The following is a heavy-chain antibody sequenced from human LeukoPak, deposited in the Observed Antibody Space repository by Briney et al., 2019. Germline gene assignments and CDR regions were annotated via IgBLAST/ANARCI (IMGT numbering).Heavy chain of an antibody. J-gene: IGHJ4*02. V-gene: IGHV3-23*01. D-gene: IGHD6-13*01. Sequence: GGSLRLSCAASGFTFSSYAMSWVRQAPGKGLEWVSAISGSGGSTYYADSVKGRFTISRDNSKNTLYLQMSSLRAEDTAVYYCAKSTSWGIAAAGGYWGQGTLVTVSS. CDR3: AKSTSWGIAAAGGY. CDR2: ISGSGGST. CDR1: GFTFSSYA.